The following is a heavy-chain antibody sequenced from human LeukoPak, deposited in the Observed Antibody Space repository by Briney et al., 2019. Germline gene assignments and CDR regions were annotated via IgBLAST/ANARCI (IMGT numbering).Heavy chain of an antibody. J-gene: IGHJ5*02. CDR1: GYTFTSYA. D-gene: IGHD3-3*01. V-gene: IGHV1-3*01. CDR2: INAGNGNT. CDR3: ARAPQGDFWSGYYNHNWFDP. Sequence: ASVKVSCKASGYTFTSYAMHWVRQAPGQRLEWMGWINAGNGNTKYSQEFQGRVTITRDTSASTAYMELSSLRSEDTAVYYCARAPQGDFWSGYYNHNWFDPWGQGTLVTVSS.